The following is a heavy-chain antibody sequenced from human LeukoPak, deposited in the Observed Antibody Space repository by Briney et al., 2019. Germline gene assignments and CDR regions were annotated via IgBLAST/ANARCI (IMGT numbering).Heavy chain of an antibody. CDR3: ARDGAYCGGDCHSEIDY. CDR2: INPNSGST. CDR1: GYTFTGQY. J-gene: IGHJ4*02. V-gene: IGHV1-2*02. Sequence: ASVKVSCKASGYTFTGQYMHWVRQAPGQGFEWMGWINPNSGSTNYAQKFQGRVTMTRDTSVSTAYMDLSRLRSDDTAVYYCARDGAYCGGDCHSEIDYWGQGTLVTVSS. D-gene: IGHD2-21*02.